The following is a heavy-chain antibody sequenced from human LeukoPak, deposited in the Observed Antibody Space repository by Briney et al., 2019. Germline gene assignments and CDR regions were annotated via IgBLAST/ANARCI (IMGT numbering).Heavy chain of an antibody. CDR1: GFTFSSYG. D-gene: IGHD5-24*01. CDR3: ARDGGGGYNHIDF. CDR2: IWYDGSNK. Sequence: SGGSLRLSCAASGFTFSSYGMHWVRQAPGKGLEWVAVIWYDGSNKYYADSVKGRFTISRDNSKNTLYLQMNSLRAEDTAVYYCARDGGGGYNHIDFWGQGTLVTVSS. J-gene: IGHJ4*02. V-gene: IGHV3-33*01.